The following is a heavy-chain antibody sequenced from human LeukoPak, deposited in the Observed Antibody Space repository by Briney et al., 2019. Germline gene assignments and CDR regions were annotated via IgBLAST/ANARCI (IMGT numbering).Heavy chain of an antibody. CDR3: TTAHLLGAFDI. Sequence: PGGSLRLSCTASGFTFSNAWMSWVRQAPGKGLEWVGRIKSKTDGGTTDYAAPVKGRFTISRDDSKNTLYLQMNSLKTEDTAVYYCTTAHLLGAFDIWGQGTMVTVSS. CDR1: GFTFSNAW. CDR2: IKSKTDGGTT. V-gene: IGHV3-15*01. J-gene: IGHJ3*02.